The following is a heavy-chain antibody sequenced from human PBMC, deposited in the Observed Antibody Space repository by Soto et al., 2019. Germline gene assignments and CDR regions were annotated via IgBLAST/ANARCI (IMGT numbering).Heavy chain of an antibody. CDR2: ISYDGSNK. Sequence: GGSLRLSCAASGFTFSSYAMHWVRQAPGKGLEWVAVISYDGSNKYYADSVKGRFTISRDNSKNTLYLQMNSLRAEDTAVYYCARDWEDSSGWYSKLPRGWFDPWGQGTLVTVSS. CDR3: ARDWEDSSGWYSKLPRGWFDP. D-gene: IGHD6-19*01. CDR1: GFTFSSYA. V-gene: IGHV3-30-3*01. J-gene: IGHJ5*02.